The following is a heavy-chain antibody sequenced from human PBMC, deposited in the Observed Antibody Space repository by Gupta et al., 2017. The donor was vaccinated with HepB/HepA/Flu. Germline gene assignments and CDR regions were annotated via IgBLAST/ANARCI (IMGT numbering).Heavy chain of an antibody. V-gene: IGHV3-48*03. CDR3: AGGPTLVGVLGADY. CDR2: ISSRGSTI. J-gene: IGHJ4*02. CDR1: GFSFSSYE. D-gene: IGHD2-15*01. Sequence: EVQLVESGGGLVQPGGSLRLSCVVSGFSFSSYEMHWVRQAPGKGLEWVSCISSRGSTIYYADSVKGRFTISRDNAKNSLFLQMNSLRAEDTAVYYCAGGPTLVGVLGADYWGQGTLVTVSS.